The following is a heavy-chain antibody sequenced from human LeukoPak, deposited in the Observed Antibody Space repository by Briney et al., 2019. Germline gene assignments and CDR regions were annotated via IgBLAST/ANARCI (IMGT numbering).Heavy chain of an antibody. CDR2: ISSSGSTI. CDR1: GFTVSSNY. J-gene: IGHJ4*02. V-gene: IGHV3-11*04. CDR3: ASHCSGGSCVDY. D-gene: IGHD2-15*01. Sequence: PGGSLRLSCAASGFTVSSNYMSWIRQAPGKGLEWVSYISSSGSTIYYADSAKGRFTISRDNAKNSLYLQMNSLRAEDTAVYYCASHCSGGSCVDYWGQGTLVTVSS.